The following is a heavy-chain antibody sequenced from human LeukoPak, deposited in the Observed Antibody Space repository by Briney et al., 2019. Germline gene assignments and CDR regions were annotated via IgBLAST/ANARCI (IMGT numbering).Heavy chain of an antibody. J-gene: IGHJ5*02. CDR2: VYYSGNT. CDR3: ARVMAARREDLNWFDP. Sequence: SETLSLTCTVSGGSISSSGSYWGWIRQPPGKGLEWIGSVYYSGNTYNPSLKSRVTISVDTSKNQFSLNLTSVNAADTAIYYCARVMAARREDLNWFDPWGQGTPVTVSS. V-gene: IGHV4-39*07. CDR1: GGSISSSGSY. D-gene: IGHD6-6*01.